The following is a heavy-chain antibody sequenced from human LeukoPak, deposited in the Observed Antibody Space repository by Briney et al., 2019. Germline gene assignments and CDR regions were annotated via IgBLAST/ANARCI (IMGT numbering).Heavy chain of an antibody. Sequence: GGSLGLSCAASGFTFSSYGMHWVRQAPGKGLEWVAFIRYDGSNKYYADSVKGRFTISRDNSKNTLYLQMNSLRAEDTAVYYCAKDQGYDDYVDAFDIWGQGTMVTVSS. CDR2: IRYDGSNK. V-gene: IGHV3-30*02. CDR3: AKDQGYDDYVDAFDI. J-gene: IGHJ3*02. D-gene: IGHD4-17*01. CDR1: GFTFSSYG.